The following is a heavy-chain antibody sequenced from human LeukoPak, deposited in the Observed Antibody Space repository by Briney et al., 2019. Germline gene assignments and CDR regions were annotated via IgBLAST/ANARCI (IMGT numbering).Heavy chain of an antibody. CDR3: ARDFGSSWDY. V-gene: IGHV3-53*01. Sequence: GGSLRLSCAASGFTFSDYYMSWVRQAPGKGLEWVSVIYSGGSTYYADSVKGRFTISRDNSKNTLYLQMNSLRAEDTAVYYCARDFGSSWDYWGQGTLVTVSS. J-gene: IGHJ4*02. CDR1: GFTFSDYY. CDR2: IYSGGST. D-gene: IGHD6-13*01.